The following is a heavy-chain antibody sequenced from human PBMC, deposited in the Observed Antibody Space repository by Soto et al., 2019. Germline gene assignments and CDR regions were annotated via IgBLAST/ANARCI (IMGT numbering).Heavy chain of an antibody. CDR3: ARHPEPTPADCSGGSCYYYYGMDV. CDR1: GGTFSSYA. CDR2: IIPIFGTA. V-gene: IGHV1-69*13. D-gene: IGHD2-15*01. J-gene: IGHJ6*02. Sequence: ASVKVSCKASGGTFSSYAISWVRQAPGQGLEWMGGIIPIFGTANYAQKFQGRVTITADESTSTAYMELSSLRSEDTAVYYCARHPEPTPADCSGGSCYYYYGMDVWGQGTTVTVSS.